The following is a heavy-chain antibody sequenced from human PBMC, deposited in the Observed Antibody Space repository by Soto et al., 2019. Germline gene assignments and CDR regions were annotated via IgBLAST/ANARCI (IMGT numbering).Heavy chain of an antibody. Sequence: QVHFVQSGAEVKKPGASVKVSCKASGYTFSGHAIHWLRQAPGQRPEWLGWINAGNSKTYYSEKFEGRVTFTRDTVATTVNMELTSLTSEDTAVYYWGRDQSGTGYYVDWFDPWGQGTLVTVSS. D-gene: IGHD3-10*02. CDR2: INAGNSKT. CDR3: GRDQSGTGYYVDWFDP. J-gene: IGHJ5*02. CDR1: GYTFSGHA. V-gene: IGHV1-3*01.